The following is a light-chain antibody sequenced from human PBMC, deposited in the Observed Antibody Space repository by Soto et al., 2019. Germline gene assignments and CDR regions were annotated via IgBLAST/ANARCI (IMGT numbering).Light chain of an antibody. CDR3: QQRSNWPPYT. V-gene: IGKV3-11*01. CDR2: DAS. Sequence: EIVLTQSPATLSLSPGERATLSCRASQSVSSYLAWYQQKPGQAPRLLIYDASNRATGIPARFSGSGSGTDFTLTISSLAPEDFAVYYGQQRSNWPPYTFGRGTKLEIK. J-gene: IGKJ2*01. CDR1: QSVSSY.